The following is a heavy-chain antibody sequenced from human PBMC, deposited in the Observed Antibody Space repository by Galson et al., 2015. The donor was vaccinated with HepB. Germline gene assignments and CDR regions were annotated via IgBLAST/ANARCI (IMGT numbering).Heavy chain of an antibody. CDR1: GVSVTTGY. Sequence: SLRLSCAISGVSVTTGYTNWVRQAPGKGLEWVAGIYSGGYTPYADSVKGRFTLTRDISRNALYLQMTDLRVEDTATYFCARTLVGATDGSDVWGQGTMVTVST. J-gene: IGHJ3*01. D-gene: IGHD1-26*01. CDR2: IYSGGYT. CDR3: ARTLVGATDGSDV. V-gene: IGHV3-53*01.